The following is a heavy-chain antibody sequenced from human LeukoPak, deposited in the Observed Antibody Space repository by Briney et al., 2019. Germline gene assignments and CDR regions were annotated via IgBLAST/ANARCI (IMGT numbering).Heavy chain of an antibody. Sequence: SETLSLTCAVYGGSFSGYYWSWIRQPPGKGLEWIGEINHSGGTKYNPSLKSRVTISVDTSKNQFSLKLSSVTAADTAMYYCARHGGSYYLLLDYWGQGTLVTVSS. CDR3: ARHGGSYYLLLDY. J-gene: IGHJ4*02. D-gene: IGHD1-26*01. V-gene: IGHV4-34*01. CDR2: INHSGGT. CDR1: GGSFSGYY.